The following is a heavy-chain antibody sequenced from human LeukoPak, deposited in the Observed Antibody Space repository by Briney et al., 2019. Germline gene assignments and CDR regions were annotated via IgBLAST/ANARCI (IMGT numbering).Heavy chain of an antibody. D-gene: IGHD2-15*01. CDR3: ARFVRDEVVVNWLDP. CDR2: IYYSGST. Sequence: SGTLSLTCTVSGGSVSSGSYYWSWIRQPPGKGLEWIGYIYYSGSTNYNPSLKSRVTISVDTSKNQFSLKLSSVTAADTAVYYCARFVRDEVVVNWLDPWGQGTLVTVSS. V-gene: IGHV4-61*01. J-gene: IGHJ5*02. CDR1: GGSVSSGSYY.